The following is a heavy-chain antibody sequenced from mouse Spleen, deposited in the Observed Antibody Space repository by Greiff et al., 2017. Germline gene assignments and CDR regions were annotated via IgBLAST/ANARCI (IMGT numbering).Heavy chain of an antibody. V-gene: IGHV5-6*01. J-gene: IGHJ3*01. Sequence: EVKLMESGGDLVKPGGSLKLSCAASGFTFSSYGMSWVRQTPDKRLEWVATISSGGSYTYYPDSVKGRFTISRDNAKNTLYLQMSSLKSEDTAMYYCARHEGYDYEKDWFAYWGQGTLVTVSA. D-gene: IGHD2-4*01. CDR1: GFTFSSYG. CDR3: ARHEGYDYEKDWFAY. CDR2: ISSGGSYT.